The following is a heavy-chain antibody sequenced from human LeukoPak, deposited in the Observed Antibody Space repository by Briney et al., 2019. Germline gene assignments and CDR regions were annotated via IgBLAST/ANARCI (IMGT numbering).Heavy chain of an antibody. CDR2: ISSNGGST. J-gene: IGHJ4*02. CDR1: GFTFSRYA. CDR3: ASSTQISKYADY. Sequence: GGSLRLSCSASGFTFSRYATHWVRQAPGKGLEYVSAISSNGGSTYYADSVKGRFTISRDNSKNTLYLQMSSLRAEDTAVYYCASSTQISKYADYWGQGALVTVSS. V-gene: IGHV3-64D*06. D-gene: IGHD2-2*01.